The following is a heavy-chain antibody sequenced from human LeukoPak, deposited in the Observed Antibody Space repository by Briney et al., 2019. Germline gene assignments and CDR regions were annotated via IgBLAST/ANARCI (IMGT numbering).Heavy chain of an antibody. D-gene: IGHD5-12*01. CDR2: INHSGST. J-gene: IGHJ4*02. CDR1: GGSFSGYY. V-gene: IGHV4-34*01. Sequence: SETLSLTCAVYGGSFSGYYWSWIRQPPGKGLEWIGEINHSGSTNYNPSLKSRVTISVDTSKNQFSLKLSSVTAADTAVYYCARAGGYSGYDQIFDYWGQGTLVTVSS. CDR3: ARAGGYSGYDQIFDY.